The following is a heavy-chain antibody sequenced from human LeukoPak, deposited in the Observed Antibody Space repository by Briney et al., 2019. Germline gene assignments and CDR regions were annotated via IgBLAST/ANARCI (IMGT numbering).Heavy chain of an antibody. CDR3: ARDRESIAARRTHIDY. CDR2: ISSSSSYI. D-gene: IGHD6-6*01. V-gene: IGHV3-21*01. Sequence: GGSLRLSCAASGFTFSSYSMNWVRQAPGKGVEWVSSISSSSSYIYYADSVKGRFTISRDNAKNSLYLQMNSLRAEDTAVYYCARDRESIAARRTHIDYWGQGTLVTVSS. CDR1: GFTFSSYS. J-gene: IGHJ4*02.